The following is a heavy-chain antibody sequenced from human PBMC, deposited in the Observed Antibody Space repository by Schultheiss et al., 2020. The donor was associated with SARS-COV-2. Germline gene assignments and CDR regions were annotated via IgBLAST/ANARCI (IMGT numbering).Heavy chain of an antibody. V-gene: IGHV4-34*01. CDR1: GGSFSGYY. CDR2: INHSGST. CDR3: ARAWYSSKAFDI. J-gene: IGHJ3*02. D-gene: IGHD6-13*01. Sequence: SETLSLTCAVYGGSFSGYYWSWIRQPPGKGLEWIGEINHSGSTNYNPSLKSRVTISVDTSKNQFSLKLSSVTAADTAVYYCARAWYSSKAFDIWGQGTMVTVS.